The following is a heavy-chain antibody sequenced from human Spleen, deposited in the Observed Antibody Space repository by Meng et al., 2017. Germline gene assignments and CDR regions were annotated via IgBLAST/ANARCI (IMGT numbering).Heavy chain of an antibody. V-gene: IGHV4-30-4*01. J-gene: IGHJ5*02. D-gene: IGHD2-21*02. CDR2: IFYSGNT. CDR1: GCSISTGDDY. Sequence: QVQLQESGPGLVKPSESLSLTCTGSGCSISTGDDYWSWIRQPPGNGLAWIGYIFYSGNTKYNPSLKSRVSISVDTSKIQFSLELTPVTAADTAVYYCARDLSAYCGGDCYGWFDPWGQGTLVTVSS. CDR3: ARDLSAYCGGDCYGWFDP.